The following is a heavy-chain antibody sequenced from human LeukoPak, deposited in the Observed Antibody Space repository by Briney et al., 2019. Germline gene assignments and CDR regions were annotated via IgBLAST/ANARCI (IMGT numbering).Heavy chain of an antibody. CDR2: ISAYNGNT. J-gene: IGHJ4*02. V-gene: IGHV1-18*01. CDR3: AIIYGDYTAGFYY. Sequence: ASVKVSFTASGYTFTSYGISWVRQAPGQGLEWMGWISAYNGNTNYAQKLQGRVTMTTDTSTSTAYMELRSLRSDETAVYYCAIIYGDYTAGFYYWGQGTLVTVSS. D-gene: IGHD4-17*01. CDR1: GYTFTSYG.